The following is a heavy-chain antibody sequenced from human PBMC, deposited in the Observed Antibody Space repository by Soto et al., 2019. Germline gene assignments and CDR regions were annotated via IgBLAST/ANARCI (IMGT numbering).Heavy chain of an antibody. Sequence: AASVKVSCKASGGTFSSYAISWVRQAPGQGLEWMGGIIPIFGTANYAQKFQGRVTITADESTSTAYMELSSLRSEDTAVYYCASMGGGYYDSSGYYYDGLDIWGQGTMVTVSS. CDR1: GGTFSSYA. J-gene: IGHJ3*02. D-gene: IGHD3-22*01. CDR3: ASMGGGYYDSSGYYYDGLDI. V-gene: IGHV1-69*13. CDR2: IIPIFGTA.